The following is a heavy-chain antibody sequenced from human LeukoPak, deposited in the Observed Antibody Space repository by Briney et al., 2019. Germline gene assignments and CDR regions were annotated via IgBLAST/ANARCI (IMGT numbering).Heavy chain of an antibody. V-gene: IGHV3-23*01. Sequence: GVSLRLSCAASRFTFSSCAMRWVRQAPGKGLEWVSAISGSGGSTYYADSVKGRFTISRDNSKNTLYLQMNSLRAEDTAVYYCASQTLSGYGNYWGQGTLVTVSS. CDR1: RFTFSSCA. CDR2: ISGSGGST. CDR3: ASQTLSGYGNY. D-gene: IGHD6-25*01. J-gene: IGHJ4*02.